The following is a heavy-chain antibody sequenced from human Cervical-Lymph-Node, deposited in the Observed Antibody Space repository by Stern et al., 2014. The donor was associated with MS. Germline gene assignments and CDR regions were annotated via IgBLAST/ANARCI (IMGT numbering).Heavy chain of an antibody. Sequence: VQLVESGGGLVQPGGSLKLSCAASGFTFSGSAMHWVRQASGKGLEWVGRIRSKANSYATVYAASVKGRFTISRDDSKNTAYLQMNSLKTEDTAVYYCTRPHYYDSSGYYADNWFDPWGQGTLVTVSS. D-gene: IGHD3-22*01. CDR2: IRSKANSYAT. CDR1: GFTFSGSA. V-gene: IGHV3-73*02. CDR3: TRPHYYDSSGYYADNWFDP. J-gene: IGHJ5*02.